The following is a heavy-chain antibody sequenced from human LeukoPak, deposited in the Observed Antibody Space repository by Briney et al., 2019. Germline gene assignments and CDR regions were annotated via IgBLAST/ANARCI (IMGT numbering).Heavy chain of an antibody. J-gene: IGHJ6*02. D-gene: IGHD6-13*01. CDR2: ISAYNGNT. CDR3: ARGPTYSSSWFYAANYYYGMDV. CDR1: GYTFTSYG. Sequence: GASVKVSCKASGYTFTSYGISWVRQAPGQGLEWMGWISAYNGNTNYAQKLQGRVTMTTDTSTSTAYMELRSLRSDDTAVYYCARGPTYSSSWFYAANYYYGMDVWGQGTTVTVSS. V-gene: IGHV1-18*01.